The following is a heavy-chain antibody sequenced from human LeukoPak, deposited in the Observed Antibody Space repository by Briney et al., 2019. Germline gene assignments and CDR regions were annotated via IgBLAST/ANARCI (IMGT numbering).Heavy chain of an antibody. CDR1: GYTFTGYY. Sequence: SVKVSCKASGYTFTGYYMHWVRQAPGQGLEWMGRIIPILGIANYAQKFQGRVTITADKSTSTAYMELSSLRSEDTAVYYCARGSPDSSGYYYYYYYGMDVWGQGTTVTVSS. D-gene: IGHD3-22*01. V-gene: IGHV1-69*04. J-gene: IGHJ6*02. CDR2: IIPILGIA. CDR3: ARGSPDSSGYYYYYYYGMDV.